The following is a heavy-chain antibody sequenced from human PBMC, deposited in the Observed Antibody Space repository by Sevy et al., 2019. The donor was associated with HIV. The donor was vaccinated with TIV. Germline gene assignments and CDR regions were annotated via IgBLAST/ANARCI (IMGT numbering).Heavy chain of an antibody. CDR2: FDPEDGET. CDR3: ATTKDYYDSSGSPFDY. V-gene: IGHV1-24*01. Sequence: ASVKVSCKVSGSTLTKLSMHWVRQVPGKGLEWTVSFDPEDGETIYARKFQGRVTMTEDTSTDTAYMVLSSLRSEDTAVYYCATTKDYYDSSGSPFDYWGQGTLVTVSS. D-gene: IGHD3-22*01. J-gene: IGHJ4*02. CDR1: GSTLTKLS.